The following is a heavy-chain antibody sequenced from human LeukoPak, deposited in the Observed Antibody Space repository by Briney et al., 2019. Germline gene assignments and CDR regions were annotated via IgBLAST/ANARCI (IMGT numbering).Heavy chain of an antibody. Sequence: PSETLSLTCTVSGGSVSSSTYYWGWIRQPPGKGLEWIGSIYYSGSTYYNPSLKSRVTISVDTSKNQFSLKLSSVTAAGTAVYYCARGHETYYYDSSGYSIYYFDYWGQGTLVTVSS. CDR3: ARGHETYYYDSSGYSIYYFDY. CDR2: IYYSGST. CDR1: GGSVSSSTYY. D-gene: IGHD3-22*01. J-gene: IGHJ4*02. V-gene: IGHV4-39*07.